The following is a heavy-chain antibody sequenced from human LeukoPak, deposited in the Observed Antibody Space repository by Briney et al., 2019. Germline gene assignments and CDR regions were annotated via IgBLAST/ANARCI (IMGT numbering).Heavy chain of an antibody. CDR1: GGSISSYY. Sequence: SETLSLTCTVSGGSISSYYWSWIRQPPGKGLEWIGYIYYSGSTNYNPSLKSRVTISVDTSKNEFSLKLSSVTAADTAVYYCARMYNSQGTFDYWGQGTLVSVSS. D-gene: IGHD6-19*01. CDR2: IYYSGST. CDR3: ARMYNSQGTFDY. J-gene: IGHJ4*02. V-gene: IGHV4-59*08.